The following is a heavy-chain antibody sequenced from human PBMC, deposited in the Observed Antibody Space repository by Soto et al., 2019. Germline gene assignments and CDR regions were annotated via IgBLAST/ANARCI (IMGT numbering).Heavy chain of an antibody. CDR2: INHSGST. V-gene: IGHV4-34*01. CDR1: GGSFSGYY. J-gene: IGHJ6*02. Sequence: PSETLSLTCAVYGGSFSGYYWSWIRQPPGKGLGWIGEINHSGSTNYNPSLKSRVTISVDTSKNQFSLKLSSVTAADTAVYYCASRRITISSGTVGVGYYYYGMDVWGQGTTVTVSS. D-gene: IGHD3-9*01. CDR3: ASRRITISSGTVGVGYYYYGMDV.